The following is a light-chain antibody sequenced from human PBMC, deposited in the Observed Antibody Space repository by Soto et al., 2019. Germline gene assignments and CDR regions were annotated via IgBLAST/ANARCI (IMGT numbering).Light chain of an antibody. J-gene: IGLJ1*01. V-gene: IGLV2-14*01. CDR3: SSYTSSSTLV. Sequence: QSVLTQPASVSGSPGQSITISCTGTSSDVGGYNYVSWYQHHPGKAPKFMIYEVSHRPSGVSSRFSASKSGNTASLTISGLQADDEAHYYCSSYTSSSTLVFGTGTKVTVL. CDR2: EVS. CDR1: SSDVGGYNY.